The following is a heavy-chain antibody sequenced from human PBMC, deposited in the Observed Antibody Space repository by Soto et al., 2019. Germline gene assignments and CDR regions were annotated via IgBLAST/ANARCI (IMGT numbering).Heavy chain of an antibody. Sequence: QVQLVQSGAEVKKPGASVKVSCKASGYTFTSYGISWVRQAPGQGLERMGWISAYNGNTNYAQNLQGRVTMTTDTATTTAYMELRSLRSDDTAVNYSARGRAGSRYFWGRYWGQGTLVTVSS. CDR3: ARGRAGSRYFWGRY. J-gene: IGHJ4*02. V-gene: IGHV1-18*01. D-gene: IGHD3-22*01. CDR2: ISAYNGNT. CDR1: GYTFTSYG.